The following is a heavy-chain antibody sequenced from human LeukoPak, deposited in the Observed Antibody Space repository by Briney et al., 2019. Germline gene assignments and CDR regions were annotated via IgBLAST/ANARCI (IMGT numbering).Heavy chain of an antibody. CDR3: ARVADIDYYYMDV. J-gene: IGHJ6*03. V-gene: IGHV4-59*01. D-gene: IGHD2-15*01. Sequence: SETLSLTCTVSGGSISSYYWSWIRQPPGEGLEWIGYIYYSGSTNYNPSLKSRVTISVDTSKNQFSLKLSSVTAADTAVYYCARVADIDYYYMDVWGKGTTVTVSS. CDR2: IYYSGST. CDR1: GGSISSYY.